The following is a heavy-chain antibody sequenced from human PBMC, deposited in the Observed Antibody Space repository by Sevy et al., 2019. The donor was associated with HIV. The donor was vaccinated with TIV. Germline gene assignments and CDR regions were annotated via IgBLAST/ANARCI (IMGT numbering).Heavy chain of an antibody. CDR3: ARVPPYCSGGSCYGPMDV. CDR2: INPNSGGT. Sequence: ASVKVSCKASGYTFTGYYMHWVRQAPGQGLEWMGRINPNSGGTNYAQKFQGRVTMTRDTSISTAYMELSRLGSDDTAVYYCARVPPYCSGGSCYGPMDVWGQGTTVTVSS. CDR1: GYTFTGYY. D-gene: IGHD2-15*01. J-gene: IGHJ6*02. V-gene: IGHV1-2*06.